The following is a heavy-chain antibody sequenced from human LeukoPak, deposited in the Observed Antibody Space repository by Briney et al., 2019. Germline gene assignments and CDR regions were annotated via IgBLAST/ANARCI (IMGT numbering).Heavy chain of an antibody. D-gene: IGHD6-13*01. V-gene: IGHV3-30-3*01. CDR2: ISYAGSNK. CDR1: GFTFTSYV. CDR3: ARDTAAAGNEYFQH. J-gene: IGHJ1*01. Sequence: GGSLRLSCAASGFTFTSYVMHWVRQAPGKGLEWVAVISYAGSNKYYADSVKGRFTISRDNSKNTLYLQMNSLRAEDTAVYYCARDTAAAGNEYFQHWGQGTLVTVSS.